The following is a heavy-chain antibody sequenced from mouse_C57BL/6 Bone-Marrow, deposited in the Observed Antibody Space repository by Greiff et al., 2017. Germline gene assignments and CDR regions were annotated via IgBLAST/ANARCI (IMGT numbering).Heavy chain of an antibody. V-gene: IGHV8-8*01. CDR1: GFSLSTFGMG. J-gene: IGHJ4*01. Sequence: QVTLKVSGPGILQPSQTLSLTCSFSGFSLSTFGMGVGWIRQPSGKGLEWLAHIWWDDDKYYNPALKSRLTISKDTSKHQVFLKIANVDTADTATYYCARIANGYYYGSYYAMDYWGQGTSVTVSS. D-gene: IGHD1-1*01. CDR3: ARIANGYYYGSYYAMDY. CDR2: IWWDDDK.